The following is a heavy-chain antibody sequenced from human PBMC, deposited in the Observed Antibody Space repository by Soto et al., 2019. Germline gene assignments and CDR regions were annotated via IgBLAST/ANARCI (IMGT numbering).Heavy chain of an antibody. J-gene: IGHJ3*02. CDR3: AKDLVVVAATFAFDI. CDR2: ISWNSGSI. D-gene: IGHD2-15*01. CDR1: GFTFDDYA. Sequence: GGSLRLSCAASGFTFDDYAMHWVRQAPGKGLEWVSGISWNSGSIGYADSVKGRFTISRDNAKNSLYLQMNSLRAEDTALYYCAKDLVVVAATFAFDIWGQGTMVTVSS. V-gene: IGHV3-9*01.